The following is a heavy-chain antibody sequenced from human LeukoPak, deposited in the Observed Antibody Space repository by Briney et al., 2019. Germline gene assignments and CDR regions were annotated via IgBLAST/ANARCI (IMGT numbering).Heavy chain of an antibody. J-gene: IGHJ4*02. Sequence: SETLSLTCTVSGGSISGYYWSWIRQPPGKGLEWIGSIYYSGSTYYNPSLKSRVTISVDTSKNQFSLKLSSVTAADTAVYYCARAIRWSYFDYWGQGTLVTVSS. D-gene: IGHD3-10*01. CDR2: IYYSGST. CDR1: GGSISGYY. V-gene: IGHV4-39*07. CDR3: ARAIRWSYFDY.